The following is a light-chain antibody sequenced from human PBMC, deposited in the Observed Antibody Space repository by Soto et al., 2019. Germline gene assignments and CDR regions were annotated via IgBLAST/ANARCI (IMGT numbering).Light chain of an antibody. Sequence: DIQMTQSPLSLSPSXVPSITIPXXXSQSISRYLNWYQHKPGKAPKLLINAASSLERGVPSRFSGGGSGTDFTLNISSLQPDDFATYYCQQNYRATPWTFGQGTKVDIK. V-gene: IGKV1-39*01. CDR2: AAS. J-gene: IGKJ1*01. CDR1: QSISRY. CDR3: QQNYRATPWT.